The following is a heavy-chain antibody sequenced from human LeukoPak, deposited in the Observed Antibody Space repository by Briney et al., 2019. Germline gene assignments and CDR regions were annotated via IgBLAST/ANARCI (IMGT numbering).Heavy chain of an antibody. D-gene: IGHD6-19*01. Sequence: SETLSLTCTVSAGSINSYYWSWIRQPPGKGLEWIGYIYYSGSTNYNPSLKSRVTISVDTSKNQFSLKLTSVTAADTAVYYCARSIAVAGNDAFDIWGRGTMVTVSS. CDR2: IYYSGST. J-gene: IGHJ3*02. CDR1: AGSINSYY. V-gene: IGHV4-59*01. CDR3: ARSIAVAGNDAFDI.